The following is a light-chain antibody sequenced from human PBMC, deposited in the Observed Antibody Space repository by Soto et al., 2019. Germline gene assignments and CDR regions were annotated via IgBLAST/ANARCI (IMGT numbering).Light chain of an antibody. CDR2: DAS. J-gene: IGKJ5*01. CDR3: QQRSTWPPRIT. V-gene: IGKV3-11*01. Sequence: EIVLTQSPATLSLSPGERATLSCRASQSVSSYLAWYQQKPGQAPRLLIYDASNRATGIPARFSGSGSGTDFTLTISSLAPEDFAVYYCQQRSTWPPRITFGQGTRLEIK. CDR1: QSVSSY.